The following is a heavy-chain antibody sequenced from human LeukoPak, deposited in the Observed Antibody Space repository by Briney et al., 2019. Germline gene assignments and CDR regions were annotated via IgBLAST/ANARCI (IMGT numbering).Heavy chain of an antibody. CDR3: ARDTKVVVVPAAPDY. Sequence: ASVKVSCKASGYTFTGYYMHWVRQAPGQGLEWMGWINPNSGGTNYAQKCQGRVTMTRDTSISTAYMELSRLRSDDTAVYYCARDTKVVVVPAAPDYWGQGTLVTVSS. D-gene: IGHD2-2*01. CDR1: GYTFTGYY. V-gene: IGHV1-2*02. CDR2: INPNSGGT. J-gene: IGHJ4*02.